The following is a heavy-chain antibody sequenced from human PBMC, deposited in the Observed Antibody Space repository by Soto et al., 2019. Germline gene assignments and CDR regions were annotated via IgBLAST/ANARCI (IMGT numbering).Heavy chain of an antibody. CDR3: ARDGDYGDYYFDY. Sequence: PSETLSLTCTVSGGSISSGGYYWSWIRQHPGKGLEWIGYIYYSGSTYYNPSLKSRVTISVDTSTNQFSLKLNSVTAADTAVYYCARDGDYGDYYFDYWGQGTLVTVSS. J-gene: IGHJ4*02. CDR1: GGSISSGGYY. D-gene: IGHD4-17*01. V-gene: IGHV4-31*03. CDR2: IYYSGST.